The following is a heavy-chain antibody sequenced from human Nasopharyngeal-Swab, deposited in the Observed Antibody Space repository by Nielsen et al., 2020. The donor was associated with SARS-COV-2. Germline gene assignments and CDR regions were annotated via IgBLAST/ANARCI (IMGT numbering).Heavy chain of an antibody. CDR1: GFTFSSYS. CDR3: ARDLSTTVTTRGVLDY. V-gene: IGHV3-21*01. Sequence: GGSLRLSCEASGFTFSSYSMNWVRQAPGKGLEWVASISSSSSYIYYADSVKGRFTISRDNSKNSLYLQMNSLRAEDTAVYYCARDLSTTVTTRGVLDYWGQGTLVTVSS. D-gene: IGHD4-17*01. CDR2: ISSSSSYI. J-gene: IGHJ4*02.